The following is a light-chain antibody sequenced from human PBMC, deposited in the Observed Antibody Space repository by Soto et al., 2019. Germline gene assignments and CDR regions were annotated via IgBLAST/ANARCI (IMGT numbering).Light chain of an antibody. Sequence: QSALTQPPSASGSPGQSVTISCTGTSSDVGGYNYVSWYQHHPGKAPKLIIYEVTKRPSGVPDRFSGSKSGNTASLTVSGLQAEDEADYYCSSYADTNTYVFGTGTQLTVL. V-gene: IGLV2-8*01. CDR3: SSYADTNTYV. CDR1: SSDVGGYNY. CDR2: EVT. J-gene: IGLJ1*01.